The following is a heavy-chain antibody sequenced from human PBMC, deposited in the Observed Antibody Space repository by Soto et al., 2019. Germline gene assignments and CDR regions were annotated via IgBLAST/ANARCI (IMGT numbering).Heavy chain of an antibody. CDR2: VDSDGSGT. J-gene: IGHJ4*02. V-gene: IGHV3-74*01. CDR3: ATVFEH. CDR1: GITFSGYW. Sequence: EVQLVESGGGSVQPGGSLRLSCVASGITFSGYWMHWVRQVPGKGLVWVARVDSDGSGTSYADSVKGRFTISRVNAKNTLYLQMNSLRVEDTAVYYCATVFEHWGQGITVTVSS.